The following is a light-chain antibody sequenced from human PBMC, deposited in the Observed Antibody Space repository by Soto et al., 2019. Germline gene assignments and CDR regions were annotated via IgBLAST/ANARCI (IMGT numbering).Light chain of an antibody. CDR1: QSFSSSY. V-gene: IGKV3-20*01. CDR2: ETS. CDR3: QQYGTSPRT. J-gene: IGKJ1*01. Sequence: VLTQSPGTLSLSQGERATLSCRASQSFSSSYLAWYQQKPGQAPRLLIYETSSRATGIPDRFSGSGSQTDFTLTISRLEPEDFAVYYCQQYGTSPRTFGQGTKVDIK.